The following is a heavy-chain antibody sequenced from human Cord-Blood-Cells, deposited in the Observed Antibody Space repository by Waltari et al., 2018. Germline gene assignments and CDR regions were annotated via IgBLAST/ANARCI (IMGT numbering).Heavy chain of an antibody. V-gene: IGHV1-2*02. CDR3: ARVRGSGWYFDY. CDR2: INPNSGGT. CDR1: GYTFTGSY. J-gene: IGHJ4*02. D-gene: IGHD6-19*01. Sequence: QVQLVQSGAEVKKPGASVKVSCKASGYTFTGSYLHWVRQAPGQGLEWMGWINPNSGGTNYAQKFQGRVTMTRDTAISTAYMELSRLRSDDTAVYYCARVRGSGWYFDYWGQGTLVTVSS.